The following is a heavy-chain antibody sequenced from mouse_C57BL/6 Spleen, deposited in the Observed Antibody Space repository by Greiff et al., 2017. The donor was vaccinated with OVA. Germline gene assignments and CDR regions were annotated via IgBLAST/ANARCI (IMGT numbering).Heavy chain of an antibody. J-gene: IGHJ2*01. CDR1: GYAFSSYW. V-gene: IGHV1-80*01. Sequence: LMESGAELVKPGASVKISCKASGYAFSSYWMNWVKQRPGKGLEWIGQIYPGDGDTNYNGKFKGKATLTADKSSSTAYMQLSSLTSEDSAVYFCARDGDYGVSYWGQGTTLTVSS. CDR2: IYPGDGDT. D-gene: IGHD2-13*01. CDR3: ARDGDYGVSY.